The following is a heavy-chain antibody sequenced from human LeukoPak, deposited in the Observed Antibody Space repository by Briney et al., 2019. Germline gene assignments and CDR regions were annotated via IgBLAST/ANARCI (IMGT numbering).Heavy chain of an antibody. Sequence: GGSLRLSCTVSGFTVSSDYMSWVRQAPGKGLEWVSVVYSGGNTYYADSVKGRFTISRDNSKNTVYLQMNSLRAEDTAVYYCARATWDYWGQGTLVTISS. V-gene: IGHV3-53*01. CDR3: ARATWDY. CDR1: GFTVSSDY. J-gene: IGHJ4*02. CDR2: VYSGGNT.